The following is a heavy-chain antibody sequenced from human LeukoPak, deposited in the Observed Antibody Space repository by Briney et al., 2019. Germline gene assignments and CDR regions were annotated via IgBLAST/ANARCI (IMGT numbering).Heavy chain of an antibody. V-gene: IGHV3-7*01. D-gene: IGHD3-3*01. CDR3: ATKYYDFWSARGSDAFDI. CDR1: GFTCSSYW. CDR2: IKQDGSDK. J-gene: IGHJ3*02. Sequence: VGSLRLSCAASGFTCSSYWMSWVRQAPGKGLERVANIKQDGSDKYYVDSVKGRFTISRDNAKNSLYLQMNSLRAEDTAVYYCATKYYDFWSARGSDAFDIWGQGTMVTVSS.